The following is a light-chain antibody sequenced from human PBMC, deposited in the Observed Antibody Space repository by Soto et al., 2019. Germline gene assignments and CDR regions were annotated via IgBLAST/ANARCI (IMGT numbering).Light chain of an antibody. CDR3: HQYNNWPKT. J-gene: IGKJ2*01. CDR2: GAS. CDR1: QSVNNN. Sequence: EIVMTQSPATLSVSPGERATLSCRASQSVNNNLAWYQHKPGQAPRLLIYGASTRTTGIPARFSGSGSGTEFTLTISSLQSEDFAVYYCHQYNNWPKTFGQGTKLEIK. V-gene: IGKV3-15*01.